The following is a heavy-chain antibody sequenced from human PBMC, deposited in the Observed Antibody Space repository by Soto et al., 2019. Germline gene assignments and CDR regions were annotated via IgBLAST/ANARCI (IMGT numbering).Heavy chain of an antibody. Sequence: QVQLVQSGAEVKKPGASVKVSWKASGYTFTSYYMHWVRQAPGQGLQWMGIIKPSGRSTSDDQKFQGIVTMTRDTSTSTVYMELSSLRSEDTAVYYCARSITVKYWYFDLWGRGTLVTVSS. CDR3: ARSITVKYWYFDL. D-gene: IGHD4-17*01. CDR2: IKPSGRST. CDR1: GYTFTSYY. V-gene: IGHV1-46*01. J-gene: IGHJ2*01.